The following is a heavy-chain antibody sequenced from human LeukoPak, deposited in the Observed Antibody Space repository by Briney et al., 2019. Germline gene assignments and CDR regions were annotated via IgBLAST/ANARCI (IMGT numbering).Heavy chain of an antibody. J-gene: IGHJ6*03. Sequence: GGSLRLSCAASGFTVSSSYMSWVRQAPGKGLEWVSVIYSGGSTYYADSVKGRFTISRDNSKNTLYLQMNSLRAEDTAVYYCARDDTISGYYYYYMDVWGKGTTVTVSS. V-gene: IGHV3-66*02. CDR1: GFTVSSSY. D-gene: IGHD5-24*01. CDR2: IYSGGST. CDR3: ARDDTISGYYYYYMDV.